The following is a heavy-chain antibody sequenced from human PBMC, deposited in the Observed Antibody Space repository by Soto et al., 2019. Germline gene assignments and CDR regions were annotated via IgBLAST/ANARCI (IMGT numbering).Heavy chain of an antibody. CDR3: ARDGYYYDSSGYYSIGYFQH. V-gene: IGHV4-59*01. D-gene: IGHD3-22*01. CDR2: IYYSGST. Sequence: SETLSHTCTVSGGSISSYYWSWIRQPPGKGLEWIGYIYYSGSTNYNPSLKSRVTISVDTSKNQFSLKLSSVTAADTAVYYCARDGYYYDSSGYYSIGYFQHWGQGTLVTVS. CDR1: GGSISSYY. J-gene: IGHJ1*01.